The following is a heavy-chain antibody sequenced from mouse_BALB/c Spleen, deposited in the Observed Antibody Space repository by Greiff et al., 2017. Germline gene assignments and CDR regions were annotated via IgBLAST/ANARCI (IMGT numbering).Heavy chain of an antibody. CDR1: GFTFTAYY. CDR3: ARANDGYYRWFAY. D-gene: IGHD2-3*01. CDR2: IRNKANGYTT. V-gene: IGHV7-3*02. J-gene: IGHJ3*01. Sequence: EVMLVESGGGLVQPGGSLRLSCAPSGFTFTAYYMSWVRQPPGKALEWLGFIRNKANGYTTEYSASVKGRFTISRDNSQSILYLQMNTLRAEDSATYYCARANDGYYRWFAYWGQGTLVTVSA.